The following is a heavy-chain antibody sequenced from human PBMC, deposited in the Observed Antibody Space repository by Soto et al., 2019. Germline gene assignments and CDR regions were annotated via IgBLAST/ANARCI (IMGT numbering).Heavy chain of an antibody. J-gene: IGHJ4*02. CDR3: ARREYSGYDLGYFDY. V-gene: IGHV4-59*08. D-gene: IGHD5-12*01. Sequence: SETLSLTCTVSGGSISSYYWSWIRQPPGKGLEWIGYIYYSGSTNYNPSLKSRVTISVDTSKNQFSLKLSSVTAADTAVYYCARREYSGYDLGYFDYWGQGTPVTVSS. CDR2: IYYSGST. CDR1: GGSISSYY.